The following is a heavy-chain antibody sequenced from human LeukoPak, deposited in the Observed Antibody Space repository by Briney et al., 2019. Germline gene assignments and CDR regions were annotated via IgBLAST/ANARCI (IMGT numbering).Heavy chain of an antibody. CDR1: GFTFSNYW. CDR3: AKDGYSDSSENFDY. CDR2: INQDGSEE. D-gene: IGHD3-22*01. V-gene: IGHV3-7*03. Sequence: GGSLRLSCAASGFTFSNYWMSWVRQAPGKGLEWVAHINQDGSEEHYMDSVKARFIISRDNAKNSLSLQMDSLRAEDTAVYYCAKDGYSDSSENFDYWGQGTLVTVSS. J-gene: IGHJ4*02.